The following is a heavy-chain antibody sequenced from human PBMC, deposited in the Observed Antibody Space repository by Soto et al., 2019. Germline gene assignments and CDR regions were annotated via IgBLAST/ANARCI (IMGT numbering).Heavy chain of an antibody. D-gene: IGHD6-19*01. CDR3: ARLVGSSSGRDLGY. J-gene: IGHJ4*01. CDR2: IIPIFGTA. Sequence: GASVKVSCKASGGTFSSYAISWVRQAPGQGLEWMGGIIPIFGTANYAQKFQGRVTITADESTSTAYMELSSLRSEDTAVYYCARLVGSSSGRDLGYWGHGTLVTVSS. V-gene: IGHV1-69*13. CDR1: GGTFSSYA.